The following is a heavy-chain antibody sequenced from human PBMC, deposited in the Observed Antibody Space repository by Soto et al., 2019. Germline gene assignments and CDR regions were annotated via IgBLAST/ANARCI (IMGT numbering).Heavy chain of an antibody. J-gene: IGHJ6*02. D-gene: IGHD6-19*01. Sequence: GASVKVSCKASGYTFTGYYMHWVRQAPGQGLEWMGWINPNSGGTNYAQKFQGWVTMTRDTSISTAYMELSRLRSDDTAVYYCAATIIAVGGSGYYGLDVWGQGTTVTVSS. CDR1: GYTFTGYY. CDR2: INPNSGGT. V-gene: IGHV1-2*04. CDR3: AATIIAVGGSGYYGLDV.